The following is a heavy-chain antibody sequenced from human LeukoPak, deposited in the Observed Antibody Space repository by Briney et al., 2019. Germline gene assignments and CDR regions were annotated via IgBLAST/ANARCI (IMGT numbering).Heavy chain of an antibody. J-gene: IGHJ4*02. V-gene: IGHV3-30-3*01. CDR2: ISYDGSNK. D-gene: IGHD5-12*01. Sequence: GRSLRLSCAASGFTFSSYAMHWVRQAPGKGLEWVVVISYDGSNKYYADSVKGRFTISRDNSKNTLYLQMNSLRAEDTAVYYCARPPLYSGYDKLNDYWGQGTLVTVSS. CDR1: GFTFSSYA. CDR3: ARPPLYSGYDKLNDY.